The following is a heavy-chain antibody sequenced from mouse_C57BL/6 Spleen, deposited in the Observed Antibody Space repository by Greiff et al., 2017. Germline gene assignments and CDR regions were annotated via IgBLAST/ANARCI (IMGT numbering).Heavy chain of an antibody. V-gene: IGHV1-15*01. CDR3: TRSGTTVVAFDY. CDR1: GYTFTDYE. J-gene: IGHJ2*01. Sequence: LVESGAELVRPGASVTLSCKASGYTFTDYEMHWVKQTPVHGLEWIGAIDPETGGTAYNQKFKGKAILTADKSSSTAYMELRSLTSEDSAVYYCTRSGTTVVAFDYWGQGTTLTVSS. CDR2: IDPETGGT. D-gene: IGHD1-1*01.